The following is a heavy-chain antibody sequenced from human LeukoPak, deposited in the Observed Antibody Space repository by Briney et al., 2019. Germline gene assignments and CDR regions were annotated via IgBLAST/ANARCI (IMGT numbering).Heavy chain of an antibody. V-gene: IGHV3-49*04. CDR3: TRNLGDSSSSFGMDV. CDR2: FRSKAYGGTT. CDR1: GFTLGDYA. Sequence: GGSLRHSCTASGFTLGDYAMSWVREAPGKGVEWGGLFRSKAYGGTTEYAASVKGRFTISRDDSKSIAYLQMNSLKTEDTAVYYCTRNLGDSSSSFGMDVWGQGTTVTVSS. D-gene: IGHD6-6*01. J-gene: IGHJ6*02.